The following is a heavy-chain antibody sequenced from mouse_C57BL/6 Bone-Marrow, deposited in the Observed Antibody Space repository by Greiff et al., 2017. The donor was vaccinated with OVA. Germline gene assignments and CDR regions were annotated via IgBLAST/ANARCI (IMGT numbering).Heavy chain of an antibody. CDR3: ARFLYDYGFAY. CDR2: IHPNSGST. V-gene: IGHV1-64*01. J-gene: IGHJ3*01. CDR1: GYTFTSYW. D-gene: IGHD2-4*01. Sequence: VQLQQPGAELVKPGASVKLSCKASGYTFTSYWMHWVKQRPGQGLEWIGMIHPNSGSTNYNEKFKSKATLTVDKSSSTVYMQLSSLTSGDSAVYYCARFLYDYGFAYWGQGTLVTVSA.